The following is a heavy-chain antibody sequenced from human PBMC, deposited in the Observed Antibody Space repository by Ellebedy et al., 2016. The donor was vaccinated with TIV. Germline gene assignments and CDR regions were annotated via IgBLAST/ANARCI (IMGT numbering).Heavy chain of an antibody. CDR3: ARLGVIAAAGASDY. Sequence: GESLKISCAASGFTFSGYYMSWFRQAPGKGPEWVSYISYSGDLRYYADSVKGRFTTSRDNAENSLYLQMNSLRAEDTAVYFCARLGVIAAAGASDYWGQGTLVIVSS. D-gene: IGHD6-13*01. CDR1: GFTFSGYY. CDR2: ISYSGDLR. J-gene: IGHJ4*02. V-gene: IGHV3-11*01.